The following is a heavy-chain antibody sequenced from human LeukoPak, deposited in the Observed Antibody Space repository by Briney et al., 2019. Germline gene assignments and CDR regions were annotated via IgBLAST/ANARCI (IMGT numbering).Heavy chain of an antibody. CDR2: TYYRSKWYN. CDR1: GDSVSSNNGA. Sequence: SQTLSLTCAISGDSVSSNNGAWNWIRQSPSRGLEWLGRTYYRSKWYNDYAGSLVSRITISPDTSKNQFSLQVYSVTPEDTAVYYCARDVGTTGWHTYDFWGQGTLVTVSS. CDR3: ARDVGTTGWHTYDF. J-gene: IGHJ4*02. D-gene: IGHD3-9*01. V-gene: IGHV6-1*01.